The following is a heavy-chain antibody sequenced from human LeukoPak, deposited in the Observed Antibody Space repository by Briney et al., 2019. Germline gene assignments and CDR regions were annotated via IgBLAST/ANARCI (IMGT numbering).Heavy chain of an antibody. Sequence: GTSLRLSCAASGFSFSTYGMHWVRQAPGKGLEWVAVAYGDGSDQYYADSVKGRFTIFKDISRNILSVQMNSLRAEDTAVYYCATGGGFYYDHWGQGTLVTVAS. D-gene: IGHD3-22*01. CDR3: ATGGGFYYDH. CDR1: GFSFSTYG. J-gene: IGHJ4*02. V-gene: IGHV3-33*01. CDR2: AYGDGSDQ.